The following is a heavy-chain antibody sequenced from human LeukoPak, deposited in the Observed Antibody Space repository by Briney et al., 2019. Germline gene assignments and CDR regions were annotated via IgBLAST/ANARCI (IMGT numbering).Heavy chain of an antibody. CDR1: GGSISSHY. V-gene: IGHV4-4*07. CDR2: IYTSGST. D-gene: IGHD2-21*01. Sequence: SETLSLTCTVSGGSISSHYWSWIRQPAGKGLEWIGRIYTSGSTNYNPSLKSRVTMSVDTSKNQFSLRLSSVSAADTAIYYCARDLGVRGMDVWGQGTTVTVSS. J-gene: IGHJ6*02. CDR3: ARDLGVRGMDV.